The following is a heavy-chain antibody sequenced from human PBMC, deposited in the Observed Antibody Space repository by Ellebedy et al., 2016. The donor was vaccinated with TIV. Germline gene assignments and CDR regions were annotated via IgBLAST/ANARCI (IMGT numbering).Heavy chain of an antibody. CDR3: ARVKWELPFDY. CDR1: GGTFSSYA. V-gene: IGHV1-3*01. J-gene: IGHJ4*02. D-gene: IGHD1-26*01. CDR2: INAGNGNT. Sequence: AASVKVSCKASGGTFSSYAISWVRQAPGQGLEWLGWINAGNGNTKYSQKFQGRVTITRDTSANTAYMELSRLRSEDTAVYYCARVKWELPFDYWGQGTLVTVSS.